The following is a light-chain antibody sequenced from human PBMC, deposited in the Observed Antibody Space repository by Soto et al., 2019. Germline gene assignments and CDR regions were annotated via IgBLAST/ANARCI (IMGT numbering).Light chain of an antibody. CDR1: QSISTW. CDR3: QQYDSYSTT. V-gene: IGKV1-5*02. CDR2: DAS. J-gene: IGKJ1*01. Sequence: DIQMTQSPSTLSASVGDRVTIICRASQSISTWLAWYQLKPGKAPKLLIYDASTLEGGVPSRFSGSGSGTEFTLTISSLQPDDFATYYCQQYDSYSTTFGQGTKVDIK.